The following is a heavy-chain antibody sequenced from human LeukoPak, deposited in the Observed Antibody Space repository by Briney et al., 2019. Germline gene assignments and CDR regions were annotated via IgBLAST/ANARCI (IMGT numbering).Heavy chain of an antibody. V-gene: IGHV4-4*07. CDR1: GASITDYY. CDR3: ARDLPFVGGDGGYAVCDAFDI. J-gene: IGHJ3*02. CDR2: IHTTGGT. D-gene: IGHD3-22*01. Sequence: SETLFLTCTLSGASITDYYWSWIRQPAGKGLEWIGRIHTTGGTNYNPSLKSRVSMSVDTSKNQFSLKLTSVTAADTAVYYCARDLPFVGGDGGYAVCDAFDIWGQGTMVTVSS.